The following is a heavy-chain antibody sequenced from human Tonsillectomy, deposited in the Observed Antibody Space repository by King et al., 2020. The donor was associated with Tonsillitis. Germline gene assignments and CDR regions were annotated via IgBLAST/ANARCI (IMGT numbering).Heavy chain of an antibody. D-gene: IGHD1-26*01. CDR2: IIPIFGTA. Sequence: VQLVESGAEVKKPGSSVKVSCKASGGTFSSYAISWVRQAPGQGLEWMGGIIPIFGTANYAQKFQGRVTITADESTSTAYMELSSLRSEDTAVYYCARGAQRWELPGPDYWGQGTLVTVSS. CDR3: ARGAQRWELPGPDY. V-gene: IGHV1-69*01. J-gene: IGHJ4*02. CDR1: GGTFSSYA.